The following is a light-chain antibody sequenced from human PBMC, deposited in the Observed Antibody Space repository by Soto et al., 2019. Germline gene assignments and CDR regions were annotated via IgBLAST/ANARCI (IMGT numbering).Light chain of an antibody. CDR3: QQSYSSPPT. Sequence: DIQMTQSPFSLSASVGDRVTITCRASQSISRDLNWYQQKPGKAPNLLIYAASTLQSGVPSRFSGSRSGPDFTLTISSLQPEDFATYYCQQSYSSPPTFGQGTKVDIK. CDR1: QSISRD. J-gene: IGKJ1*01. CDR2: AAS. V-gene: IGKV1-39*01.